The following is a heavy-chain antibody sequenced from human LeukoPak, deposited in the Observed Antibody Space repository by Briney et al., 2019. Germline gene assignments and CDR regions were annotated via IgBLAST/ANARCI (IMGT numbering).Heavy chain of an antibody. CDR1: GFTVSSNY. V-gene: IGHV3-53*01. J-gene: IGHJ4*02. CDR2: IYSGGST. D-gene: IGHD3-3*01. Sequence: GGSLRLSCAASGFTVSSNYMSWVRQAPGKGLEWVSVIYSGGSTYYADSVKGRFTISRDNTKNTLYLQMNSLRAEDTGVYYCARGDFWSGYPTYWGQGTLVTVSS. CDR3: ARGDFWSGYPTY.